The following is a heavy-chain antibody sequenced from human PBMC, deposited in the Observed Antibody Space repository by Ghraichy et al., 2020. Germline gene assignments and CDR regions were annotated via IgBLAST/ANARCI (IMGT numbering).Heavy chain of an antibody. CDR3: ASAAPTQSEYFQH. CDR2: ISIRDTFI. CDR1: GFTLSTSS. J-gene: IGHJ1*01. V-gene: IGHV3-48*02. Sequence: GGSLRLSCAASGFTLSTSSMNWVRQAPGKGLEWVSYISIRDTFIYYADSVKGRFTISRDNAQNSLYLQMNSLTDADTAVYYCASAAPTQSEYFQHWGQGTLVTVSS. D-gene: IGHD6-6*01.